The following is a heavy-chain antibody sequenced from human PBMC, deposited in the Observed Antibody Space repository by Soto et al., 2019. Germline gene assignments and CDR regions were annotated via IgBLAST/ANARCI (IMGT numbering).Heavy chain of an antibody. Sequence: GGSLRLSCAASEFTFSSYAMSWVRQAPGKGLEWVSGISGSGGGTYYADSVEGRFTISRDNSENTLFLQMDRLRVEDTAIYYCAKRGTTQFGTPYHFDYWGQGTLVTVSS. J-gene: IGHJ4*02. D-gene: IGHD3-10*01. CDR1: EFTFSSYA. CDR2: ISGSGGGT. CDR3: AKRGTTQFGTPYHFDY. V-gene: IGHV3-23*01.